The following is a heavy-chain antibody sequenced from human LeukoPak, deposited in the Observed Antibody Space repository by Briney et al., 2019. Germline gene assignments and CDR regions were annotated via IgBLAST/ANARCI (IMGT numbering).Heavy chain of an antibody. D-gene: IGHD5-12*01. J-gene: IGHJ3*02. CDR1: GGSISSYH. CDR3: ARGNSGYDYAFDI. CDR2: VYSSGST. Sequence: SETLSLTCTVSGGSISSYHWSWIRQPPGKGLQWIGFVYSSGSTNYNPSLKSRVTISLGTSKNQFSLRVSSVTSADTAAYYCARGNSGYDYAFDIWGQGTMVTVSS. V-gene: IGHV4-59*01.